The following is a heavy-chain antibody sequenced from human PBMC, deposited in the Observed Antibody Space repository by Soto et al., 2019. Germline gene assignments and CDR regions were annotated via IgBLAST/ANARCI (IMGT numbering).Heavy chain of an antibody. Sequence: PGGSLRLSCVVSGLTFSNVWMSRFRPAPGKGLEWVGRIKSKTDGGTTDYAAPVQGRFTISRDDSKNTLYLQMNSLETDDTAVYYCSRRRRGDFDYLGQGTLVTVSS. CDR2: IKSKTDGGTT. J-gene: IGHJ4*02. CDR1: GLTFSNVW. CDR3: SRRRRGDFDY. V-gene: IGHV3-15*01.